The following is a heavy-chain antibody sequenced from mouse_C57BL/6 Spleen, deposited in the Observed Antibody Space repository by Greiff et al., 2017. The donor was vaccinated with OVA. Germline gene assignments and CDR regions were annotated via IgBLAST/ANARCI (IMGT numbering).Heavy chain of an antibody. V-gene: IGHV1-62-2*01. CDR1: GYTFTEYT. Sequence: VQLQQSGAELVKPGASVKLSCKASGYTFTEYTIHWVKQRSGQGLEWIGWFYPGSGSIKYNEKFKDKATLTADKSSSTVYMELMRLTSEDSAVYLCAGNEEGDFSPFDYVYAMDYWGQGTSVTVSS. D-gene: IGHD2-13*01. J-gene: IGHJ4*01. CDR2: FYPGSGSI. CDR3: AGNEEGDFSPFDYVYAMDY.